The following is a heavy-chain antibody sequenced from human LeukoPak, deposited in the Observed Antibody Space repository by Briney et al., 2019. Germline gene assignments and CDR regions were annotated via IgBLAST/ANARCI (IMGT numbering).Heavy chain of an antibody. V-gene: IGHV3-30*04. CDR2: ISYDGSNK. CDR1: GFTFSSYA. Sequence: PGGSLRLSCAASGFTFSSYAMHWVRQAPGKGLEWVAVISYDGSNKYYADSVKARFTISRHNSKNTLYLQMNSLRAEDTTVYYCARAGDILTGYRYYFDYWGQGTLVTVSS. D-gene: IGHD3-9*01. J-gene: IGHJ4*02. CDR3: ARAGDILTGYRYYFDY.